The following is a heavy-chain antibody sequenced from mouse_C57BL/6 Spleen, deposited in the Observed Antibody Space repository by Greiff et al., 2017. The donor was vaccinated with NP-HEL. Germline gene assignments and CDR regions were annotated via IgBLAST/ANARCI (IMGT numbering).Heavy chain of an antibody. Sequence: EVMLVESGGDLVKPGGSLKLSCAASGFTFSSYGMSWVRQTPDKRLEWVATISSGGSYTYYPDSVKGRFTISRDNAKNTLYLQMSSLKSEDTAMYYCARRGYDYDGNAMDYWGQGTSVTVSS. D-gene: IGHD2-4*01. CDR2: ISSGGSYT. CDR3: ARRGYDYDGNAMDY. V-gene: IGHV5-6*02. CDR1: GFTFSSYG. J-gene: IGHJ4*01.